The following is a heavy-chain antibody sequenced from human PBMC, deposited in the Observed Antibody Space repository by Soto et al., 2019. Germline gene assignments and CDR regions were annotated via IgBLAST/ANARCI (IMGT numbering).Heavy chain of an antibody. J-gene: IGHJ6*02. D-gene: IGHD2-15*01. CDR3: ARERYCSGGSCRYYYYGMAG. V-gene: IGHV3-11*01. CDR1: GFTFSDYY. Sequence: QVQLVESGGGLVKPGGSLRLSCAASGFTFSDYYMSWIRQAPGKGLEWGSYISSSGSTIYYADSVKGRFTISRDNAKNSLYRQMNSLRAEDTAVYYCARERYCSGGSCRYYYYGMAGWGQGTTVTVSS. CDR2: ISSSGSTI.